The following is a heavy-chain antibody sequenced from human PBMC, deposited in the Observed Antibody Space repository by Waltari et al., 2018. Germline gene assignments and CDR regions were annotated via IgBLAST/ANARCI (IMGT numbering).Heavy chain of an antibody. D-gene: IGHD3-3*02. Sequence: QVQLVESGGGVVQLGRSLGCSGAASGLPSGHFCFPWVRQAPGKGLEWVAVISDDGSSTYYGDSVKGRFTLSRDNSRNTLNLQMNRLRTEDTAMYYCVSYPIFQGAVDAFDIWGQGTMVTVSS. CDR3: VSYPIFQGAVDAFDI. V-gene: IGHV3-30*03. CDR1: GLPSGHFC. J-gene: IGHJ3*02. CDR2: ISDDGSST.